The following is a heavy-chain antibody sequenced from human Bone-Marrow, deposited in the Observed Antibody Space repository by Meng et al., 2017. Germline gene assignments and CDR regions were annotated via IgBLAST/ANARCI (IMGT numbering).Heavy chain of an antibody. V-gene: IGHV3-48*03. CDR1: GFTFSSYE. Sequence: GESLKISCEASGFTFSSYEMKWVRQAPGKGLEWVSYISSSGSTIYYADSVKGRFTISRDNAKNSLYLQMNSLRAEDTAVYYCARDVYDILTGYYSRFDYWGQGTLVTVSS. D-gene: IGHD3-9*01. CDR3: ARDVYDILTGYYSRFDY. CDR2: ISSSGSTI. J-gene: IGHJ4*02.